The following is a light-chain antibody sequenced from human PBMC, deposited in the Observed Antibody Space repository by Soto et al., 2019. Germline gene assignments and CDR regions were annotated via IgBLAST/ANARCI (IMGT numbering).Light chain of an antibody. CDR1: QSVSSTF. CDR2: GAS. Sequence: EIVLTQSPGTLSLSPGERATLSCRASQSVSSTFLAWYQQKPGQAPRLLIYGASSRATGIPDRFSGSGSGTDFTLTISRLEPDDFAVYYCQQHGRSQTFGGGTKVEIK. CDR3: QQHGRSQT. V-gene: IGKV3-20*01. J-gene: IGKJ4*01.